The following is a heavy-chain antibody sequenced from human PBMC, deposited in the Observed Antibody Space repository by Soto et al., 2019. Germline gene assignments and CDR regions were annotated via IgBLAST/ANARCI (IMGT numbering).Heavy chain of an antibody. D-gene: IGHD7-27*01. V-gene: IGHV3-33*01. CDR2: IWYDGSNK. CDR1: GFTFSSYG. J-gene: IGHJ3*02. Sequence: QVQLVESGGGVVQPGRSLRLSCAASGFTFSSYGMHWVRQAPGKGLEWVAVIWYDGSNKYYADSVKGRFTISRDNSKNMLYRQMNSLRAEDTAVYYCARAPVNWGRRAFDIWGQGTMVTVAS. CDR3: ARAPVNWGRRAFDI.